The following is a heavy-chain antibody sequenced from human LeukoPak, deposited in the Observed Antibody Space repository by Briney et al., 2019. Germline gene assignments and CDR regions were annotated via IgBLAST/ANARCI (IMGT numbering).Heavy chain of an antibody. V-gene: IGHV3-23*01. D-gene: IGHD3-3*01. J-gene: IGHJ3*02. CDR3: AKTGVNTIFGEREI. CDR1: GFTFSSYS. CDR2: ISGSGGST. Sequence: PPGGSLRLSCAASGFTFSSYSMSWVRQAPGKGLEWVSAISGSGGSTYYADSVKGRFTISRDNSKNTLYLQMNSLRAEDTAVYYCAKTGVNTIFGEREIWGQGTMVTVSS.